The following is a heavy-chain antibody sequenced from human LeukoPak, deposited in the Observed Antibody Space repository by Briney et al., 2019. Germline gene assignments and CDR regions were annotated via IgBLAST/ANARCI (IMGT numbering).Heavy chain of an antibody. CDR2: IWYDGSIK. J-gene: IGHJ4*02. Sequence: GTSLRLSCAASGFTFSNYGMHWVRQAPGKGLEWVSVIWYDGSIKYYADSVKGRFTISRDNSKNTLYLQMNSLRAEGTAVYYCARRDGDTDRGFYGWGLGTLVSVSS. D-gene: IGHD4-17*01. CDR1: GFTFSNYG. CDR3: ARRDGDTDRGFYG. V-gene: IGHV3-33*01.